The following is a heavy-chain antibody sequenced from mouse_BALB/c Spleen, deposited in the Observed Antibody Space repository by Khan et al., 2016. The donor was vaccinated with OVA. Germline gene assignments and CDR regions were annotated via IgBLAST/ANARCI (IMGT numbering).Heavy chain of an antibody. CDR2: INPSSGYT. CDR1: GYTFTSNT. CDR3: ARMTTVYTMDY. D-gene: IGHD1-1*01. Sequence: QVQLQQSGAELARPGASVKMSCKASGYTFTSNTMHWVKQRPGQGLEWIGYINPSSGYTNYNQNFKDKATLTADKSSSTAYMQLSSLTSEDSAVYYCARMTTVYTMDYWGQGTSVTVSS. V-gene: IGHV1-4*01. J-gene: IGHJ4*01.